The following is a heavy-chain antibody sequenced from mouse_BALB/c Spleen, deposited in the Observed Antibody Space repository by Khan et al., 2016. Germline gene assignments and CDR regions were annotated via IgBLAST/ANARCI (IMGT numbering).Heavy chain of an antibody. V-gene: IGHV9-2-1*01. CDR3: ARLAATTMDD. Sequence: QIQLVQSGPELKKPGETVKISCKASGYTFTDYSMHWVKQAPGKGLKWMGWINTETGEPTYADDFKGRFAFSLETSASTAYLQINNLKNEDTATYFGARLAATTMDDWGQGTSVTVSS. CDR2: INTETGEP. CDR1: GYTFTDYS. D-gene: IGHD1-2*01. J-gene: IGHJ4*01.